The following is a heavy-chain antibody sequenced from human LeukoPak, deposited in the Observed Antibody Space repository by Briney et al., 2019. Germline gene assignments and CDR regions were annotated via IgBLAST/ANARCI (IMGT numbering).Heavy chain of an antibody. CDR3: ARDPLEVVAGWYYFDY. D-gene: IGHD6-19*01. Sequence: PSETLSLTCAVSGYSISSGYYWGWIRQPPGKGLEWIGSIYHIGSTYYNPSLKRRVIISVDTSKNHFSLKLSSVTAAETAVYYCARDPLEVVAGWYYFDYWGQGTLVTASS. V-gene: IGHV4-38-2*02. CDR2: IYHIGST. J-gene: IGHJ4*02. CDR1: GYSISSGYY.